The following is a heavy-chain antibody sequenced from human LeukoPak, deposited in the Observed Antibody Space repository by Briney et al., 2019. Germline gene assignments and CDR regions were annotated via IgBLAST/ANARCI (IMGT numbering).Heavy chain of an antibody. CDR3: ARDWNAAFDY. V-gene: IGHV3-21*01. CDR1: GFTFSSYS. J-gene: IGHJ4*02. CDR2: ISSSSSYI. Sequence: PGGSLRLSCAVSGFTFSSYSMNWVCQAPGKGLEWVSSISSSSSYIYYADSVKGRFTISRDNAKNSLYLQMNSLRAEDTAVYYCARDWNAAFDYWGQGTLVTVSS. D-gene: IGHD1-1*01.